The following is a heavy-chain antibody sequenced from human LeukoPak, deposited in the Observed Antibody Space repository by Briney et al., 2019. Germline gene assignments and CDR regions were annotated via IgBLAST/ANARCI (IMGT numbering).Heavy chain of an antibody. Sequence: SVKVSCKASGGTFSSYAISWVRQAPGQGLEWMGRIIPIFGTANYAQKFQGRVTITADESTSTAYMELSSLRSEDTAVYYCARGVVPAAIPGAFDIWGQGTMVTVSS. V-gene: IGHV1-69*15. CDR3: ARGVVPAAIPGAFDI. D-gene: IGHD2-2*02. CDR1: GGTFSSYA. J-gene: IGHJ3*02. CDR2: IIPIFGTA.